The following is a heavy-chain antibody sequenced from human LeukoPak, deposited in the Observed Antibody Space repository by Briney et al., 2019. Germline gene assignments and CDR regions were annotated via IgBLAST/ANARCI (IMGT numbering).Heavy chain of an antibody. CDR2: IRYDGSNK. Sequence: PGGSLRLSCAASGFTFRSHGMHWVRQAPGKGLEWVAFIRYDGSNKYYADSVKGRFAISRDNSKDPLYLQMNSLRGEDTAVYYCVEGAGATDYYYYMDVWGKGTTVTVSS. D-gene: IGHD1-14*01. J-gene: IGHJ6*03. V-gene: IGHV3-30*02. CDR3: VEGAGATDYYYYMDV. CDR1: GFTFRSHG.